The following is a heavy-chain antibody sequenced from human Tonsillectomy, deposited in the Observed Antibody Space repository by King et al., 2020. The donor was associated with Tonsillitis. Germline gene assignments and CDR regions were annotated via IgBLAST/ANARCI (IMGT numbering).Heavy chain of an antibody. Sequence: VQLVESGGGLVQPGGSLRLSCAASGFTFSNSGFTFSNYWMSWVRQAPGKGLAWVANIKQDGSQKFYVDSVKGRFTISKDNANNSLYLQMNSLRPDDTAVYYCARTTIFGVVITGWGQGKMVTVSS. J-gene: IGHJ3*01. CDR3: ARTTIFGVVITG. CDR2: IKQDGSQK. D-gene: IGHD3-3*01. CDR1: GFTFSNSGFTFSNYW. V-gene: IGHV3-7*01.